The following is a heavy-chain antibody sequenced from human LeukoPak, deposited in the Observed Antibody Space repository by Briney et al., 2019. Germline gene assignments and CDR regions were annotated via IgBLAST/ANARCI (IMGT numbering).Heavy chain of an antibody. Sequence: RGESLKISCKGSGYSFTSYWIGWVRQMPGKGPEWMGIIYPGDSDTRYSPSFQGQVTISADKSISTAYLQWSSLKASDTAMYYCARSNTAMGLPLLVDYWGQGTLVTVSS. CDR1: GYSFTSYW. CDR2: IYPGDSDT. V-gene: IGHV5-51*01. D-gene: IGHD5-18*01. CDR3: ARSNTAMGLPLLVDY. J-gene: IGHJ4*02.